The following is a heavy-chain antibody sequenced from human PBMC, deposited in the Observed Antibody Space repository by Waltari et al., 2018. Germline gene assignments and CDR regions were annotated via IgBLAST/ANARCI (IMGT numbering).Heavy chain of an antibody. V-gene: IGHV1-8*02. CDR3: ARESYTILYYYYYYMDV. Sequence: QVQLVQSGAEVKKPGASVKVSCKASGYTFTSYDINWVRQATGQGLEWMGWMNPNSGNTGYAQKFQGRVTMTRNTSISTAYMELSSLRSEDTAVYYCARESYTILYYYYYYMDVWGKGTTVTISS. J-gene: IGHJ6*03. CDR2: MNPNSGNT. D-gene: IGHD3-3*01. CDR1: GYTFTSYD.